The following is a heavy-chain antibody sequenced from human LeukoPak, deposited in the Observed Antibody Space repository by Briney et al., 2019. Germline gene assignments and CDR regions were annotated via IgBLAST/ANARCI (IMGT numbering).Heavy chain of an antibody. CDR1: GYTFSDYY. J-gene: IGHJ5*02. V-gene: IGHV1-2*02. CDR2: IHLNSGGT. D-gene: IGHD1-14*01. Sequence: ASVKVSCKASGYTFSDYYMHWVRQAPGQGLEWMGWIHLNSGGTHYAQKFQDRVTMTWDTSISTAYMELRSLTSDDSAVYYCARVGRNPYSISWGQGTLVTVSS. CDR3: ARVGRNPYSIS.